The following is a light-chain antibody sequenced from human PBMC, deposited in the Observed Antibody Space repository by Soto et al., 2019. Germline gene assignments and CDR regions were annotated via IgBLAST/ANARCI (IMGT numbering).Light chain of an antibody. J-gene: IGKJ1*01. CDR1: QSVTSW. Sequence: DIQMTQSPSTLPASVGDRVTITCRASQSVTSWLAWYQQKPGKAPKLVIHDATSLESGVPSRFSGSGSGTEFTLTISSLQADDFATYYCHQYKTYSWTFGQGTKVEIK. CDR2: DAT. V-gene: IGKV1-5*01. CDR3: HQYKTYSWT.